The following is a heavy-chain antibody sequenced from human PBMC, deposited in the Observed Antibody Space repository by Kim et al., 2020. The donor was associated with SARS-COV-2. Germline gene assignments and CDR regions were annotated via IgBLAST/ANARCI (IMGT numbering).Heavy chain of an antibody. CDR1: GATFMTYA. V-gene: IGHV1-69*04. D-gene: IGHD3-9*01. CDR3: ATRRVDDLLTGYLTPYYFDY. J-gene: IGHJ4*02. CDR2: IIPILDTD. Sequence: SVKVSCKASGATFMTYAISWVRQAPGRGLEWMGRIIPILDTDNYAQEFQDRVTITADKSTNTAYMELNSLRSEDTAVYYCATRRVDDLLTGYLTPYYFDYWGQGTLVTVSS.